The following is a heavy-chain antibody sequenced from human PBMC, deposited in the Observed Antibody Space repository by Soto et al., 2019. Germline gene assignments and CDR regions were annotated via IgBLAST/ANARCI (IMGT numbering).Heavy chain of an antibody. D-gene: IGHD3-9*01. V-gene: IGHV4-31*03. Sequence: PSETLSLTCTVSGDSLSSGGHYWSWIRHHQGKGLEWIGHIYDSVNTYYSPSLRSRVTISADMSKNQFSLNLRSVTAADTAVYYCARVDHRGYFAILTDYWGQGTLVTVSS. CDR3: ARVDHRGYFAILTDY. CDR1: GDSLSSGGHY. J-gene: IGHJ4*02. CDR2: IYDSVNT.